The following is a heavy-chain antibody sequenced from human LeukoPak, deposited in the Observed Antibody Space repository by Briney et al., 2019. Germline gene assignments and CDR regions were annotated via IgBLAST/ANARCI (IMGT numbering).Heavy chain of an antibody. CDR3: ARYCSSTKCLLY. V-gene: IGHV3-48*03. CDR1: GFPFISFD. CDR2: ISSSGGTM. D-gene: IGHD2-2*01. J-gene: IGHJ4*02. Sequence: GGSLSLSCPASGFPFISFDWNGVRRAPGKGLEWVSCISSSGGTMYYADSVKGRFTISRDNAEKSLYLQMNSLRAEDTAVYYCARYCSSTKCLLYWGQGTLVTVSS.